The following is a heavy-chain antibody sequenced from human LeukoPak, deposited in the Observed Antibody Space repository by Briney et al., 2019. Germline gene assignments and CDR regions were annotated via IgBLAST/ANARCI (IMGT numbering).Heavy chain of an antibody. CDR3: AKVGLGYCTNGVCPLDY. CDR2: IRYDGSNK. D-gene: IGHD2-8*01. V-gene: IGHV3-30*02. J-gene: IGHJ4*02. Sequence: PGGSLRLSXAASGFTFSSYGMHWVRQAPGKGLEWVAFIRYDGSNKYYADSVEGRFTISRDNSKNTLYLQMNSLRAEDTAVYYCAKVGLGYCTNGVCPLDYWGQGTLVTVSS. CDR1: GFTFSSYG.